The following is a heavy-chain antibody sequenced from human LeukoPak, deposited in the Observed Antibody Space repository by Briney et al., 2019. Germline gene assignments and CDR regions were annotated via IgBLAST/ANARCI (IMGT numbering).Heavy chain of an antibody. V-gene: IGHV1-69*04. J-gene: IGHJ4*02. D-gene: IGHD3-10*01. CDR3: ATDPGYYGSGPTY. CDR2: IIPILGIA. Sequence: SVKVSCKASGGTFSSYAISWVRQAPGQGLEWMGRIIPILGIANYAQKFQGRVTITADKSTSTAYMELSSLRSEDTAVYYCATDPGYYGSGPTYWGQGTLVTVSS. CDR1: GGTFSSYA.